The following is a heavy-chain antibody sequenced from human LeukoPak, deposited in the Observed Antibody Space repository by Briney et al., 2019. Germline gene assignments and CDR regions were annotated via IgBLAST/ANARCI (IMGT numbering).Heavy chain of an antibody. CDR2: ISYDGSNK. V-gene: IGHV3-30*04. J-gene: IGHJ4*02. CDR3: ARSGLSRFDY. CDR1: GFTFSSYA. Sequence: RGSLRLSCAASGFTFSSYAMHWVRQAPGKGLEWVAVISYDGSNKYYADSVKGRFTISRDNSKNTLFLQMNSLRAEDTAVYYCARSGLSRFDYWGQGTLVTVSS. D-gene: IGHD4/OR15-4a*01.